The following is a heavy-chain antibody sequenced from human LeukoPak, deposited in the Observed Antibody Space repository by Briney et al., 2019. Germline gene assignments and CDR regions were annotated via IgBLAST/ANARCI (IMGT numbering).Heavy chain of an antibody. J-gene: IGHJ5*02. CDR1: GYSFPSYW. CDR2: IAPSDSYT. V-gene: IGHV5-10-1*01. D-gene: IGHD3-22*01. CDR3: VRQPPGVYDTTQNWFDP. Sequence: GESLRISCKVSGYSFPSYWSTWVRQVPGKGLEWMGRIAPSDSYTNYNPSFEGHVTMSVEKSITTVYLQWSSLKASDTAMYYCVRQPPGVYDTTQNWFDPWGQGTLVTVSS.